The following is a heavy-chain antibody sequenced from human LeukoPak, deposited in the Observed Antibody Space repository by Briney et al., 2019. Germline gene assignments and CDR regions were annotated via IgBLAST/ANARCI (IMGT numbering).Heavy chain of an antibody. CDR1: GFTFSGYS. D-gene: IGHD3-22*01. CDR2: FGTRSTSI. Sequence: GGSLRLSCTASGFTFSGYSMKWIRQAPGKGLEWVSSFGTRSTSIYHAGPVKGRFAISRDNAKNSLYLQMNSLRAEDTAVYYCAREVSEGFDFWGQGTLVTVSS. J-gene: IGHJ4*02. V-gene: IGHV3-21*01. CDR3: AREVSEGFDF.